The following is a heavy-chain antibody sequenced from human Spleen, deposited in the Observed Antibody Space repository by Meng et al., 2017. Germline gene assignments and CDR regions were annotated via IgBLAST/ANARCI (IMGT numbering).Heavy chain of an antibody. V-gene: IGHV4-4*02. CDR3: ASQVFSGLNWFGP. CDR1: GGSISSNNW. J-gene: IGHJ5*02. D-gene: IGHD3-10*01. Sequence: QVQLQEAVPGLVKPSGTLSSSCAVSGGSISSNNWWSWGRQPPGKGLEWIGEIYHSGSTNYNPTLKSRVTMSVDKSKNQFSLKLSSVTAADTAVYYCASQVFSGLNWFGPWGQGTLVTVSS. CDR2: IYHSGST.